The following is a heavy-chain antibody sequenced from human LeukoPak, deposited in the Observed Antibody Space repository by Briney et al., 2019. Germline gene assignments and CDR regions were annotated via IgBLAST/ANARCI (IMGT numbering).Heavy chain of an antibody. Sequence: GASVKVSCKASGYTFTSYYMHWVRQAPGQGLEWMGWINPNSGGTNYAQKFQGRVTMTRDTSISTAYMELSRLRSDDTAVYYCARASSGWYDSGFDYWGQGTLVTVSS. CDR3: ARASSGWYDSGFDY. CDR2: INPNSGGT. D-gene: IGHD6-19*01. CDR1: GYTFTSYY. V-gene: IGHV1-2*02. J-gene: IGHJ4*02.